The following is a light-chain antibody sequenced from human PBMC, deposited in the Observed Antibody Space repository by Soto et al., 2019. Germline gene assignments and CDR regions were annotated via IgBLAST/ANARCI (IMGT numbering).Light chain of an antibody. CDR2: GAS. V-gene: IGKV3-20*01. J-gene: IGKJ5*01. CDR1: QSFSSR. Sequence: EIVMTQSPGTLSLSPGERATLSFRASQSFSSRLAWYQQKPGQAPRLLISGASSRATGIPDRFSGSGFGTDFTLTISRLEPEDFALYYCQHYAGGSRITFGQGTRLEIK. CDR3: QHYAGGSRIT.